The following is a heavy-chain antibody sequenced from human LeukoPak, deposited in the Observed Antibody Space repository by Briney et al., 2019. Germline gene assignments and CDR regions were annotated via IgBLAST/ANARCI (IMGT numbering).Heavy chain of an antibody. J-gene: IGHJ3*02. CDR1: GFTFSDYD. D-gene: IGHD3-16*01. CDR3: AKALTRWAFDM. Sequence: GGSLRLSCAASGFTFSDYDMSWVRQAPGKGLEWVSSMSLSTSGKTYADSVKGRFTVSTDKAKNTLYLQMDSLRAEDTAIYYCAKALTRWAFDMWGQGTMVTVSP. V-gene: IGHV3-23*01. CDR2: MSLSTSGK.